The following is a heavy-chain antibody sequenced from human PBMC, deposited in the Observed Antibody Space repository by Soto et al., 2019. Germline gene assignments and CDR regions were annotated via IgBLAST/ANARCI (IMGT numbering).Heavy chain of an antibody. J-gene: IGHJ4*02. CDR3: AKDGSGYGGSWDDRFDD. Sequence: QVHLVESGGGVVQPGRSLRLSCAASGFTFSTYGMHWVRQAPGKGLEWVAGISYDGSNKYYVDSVRGRFTISRDNSRNTLDLQMNSLRTEDTAVDYCAKDGSGYGGSWDDRFDDWGQGTGVTVSS. D-gene: IGHD6-13*01. CDR2: ISYDGSNK. CDR1: GFTFSTYG. V-gene: IGHV3-30*18.